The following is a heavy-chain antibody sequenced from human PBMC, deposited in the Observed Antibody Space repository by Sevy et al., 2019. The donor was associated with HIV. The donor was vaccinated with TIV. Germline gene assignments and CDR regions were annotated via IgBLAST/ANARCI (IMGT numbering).Heavy chain of an antibody. Sequence: AENLSLTCTVSGGSINSDHWNWIRQPPGKGLEWIGYVYYTGGTNYNPSLKNRVTISVDRTKNQFSLKLTSVTAADTAVYYCARRNDFDIWGQGTMVIVSS. CDR2: VYYTGGT. V-gene: IGHV4-59*08. CDR3: ARRNDFDI. CDR1: GGSINSDH. J-gene: IGHJ3*02.